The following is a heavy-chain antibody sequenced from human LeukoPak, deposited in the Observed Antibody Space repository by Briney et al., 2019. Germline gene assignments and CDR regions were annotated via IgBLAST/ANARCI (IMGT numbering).Heavy chain of an antibody. J-gene: IGHJ6*03. Sequence: SETLSLTCTVSGGSISNYYWSWIRQPPGKGLEWIGYIYSSGSTNYNPSLKSRVTISVDTSKIQFSLKLKSVTAADTAVYYCARGITMVRGRWSSGYYYYMDVWGKGTTVTISS. V-gene: IGHV4-59*01. D-gene: IGHD3-10*01. CDR1: GGSISNYY. CDR2: IYSSGST. CDR3: ARGITMVRGRWSSGYYYYMDV.